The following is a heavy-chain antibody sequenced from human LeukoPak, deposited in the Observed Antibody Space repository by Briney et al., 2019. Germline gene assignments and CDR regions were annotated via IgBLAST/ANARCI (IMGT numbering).Heavy chain of an antibody. V-gene: IGHV1-2*02. D-gene: IGHD3-10*01. CDR1: GYTFNGYY. CDR2: INPSSGDT. CDR3: VKGDYYGSGTIIVL. Sequence: ASVKVSCKASGYTFNGYYMHWVRQAPGQGLEWMGWINPSSGDTNYAQKFQGRVTMTRDTSISTAYMELTSLRSDDTAVYYCVKGDYYGSGTIIVLWGQGTLVTVSS. J-gene: IGHJ4*02.